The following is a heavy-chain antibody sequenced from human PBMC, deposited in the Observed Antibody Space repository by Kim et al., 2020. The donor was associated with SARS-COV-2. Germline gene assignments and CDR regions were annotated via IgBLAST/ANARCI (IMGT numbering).Heavy chain of an antibody. J-gene: IGHJ6*02. CDR2: ISGSGGST. CDR3: AKDLSRGYSYGLYYYYYVMDV. Sequence: GGSLRLSCAASGFTFSSYAMRWVRQAPGKGLEWVSAISGSGGSTYYADSVKGRLTISRDNSKNTLYLQMHSLRAEDTAVYYCAKDLSRGYSYGLYYYYYVMDVWGQGTTVTVSS. CDR1: GFTFSSYA. D-gene: IGHD5-18*01. V-gene: IGHV3-23*01.